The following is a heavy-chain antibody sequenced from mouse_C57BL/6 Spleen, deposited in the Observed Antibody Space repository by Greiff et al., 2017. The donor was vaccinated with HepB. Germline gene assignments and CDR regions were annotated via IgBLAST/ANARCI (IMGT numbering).Heavy chain of an antibody. V-gene: IGHV7-3*01. CDR2: IRNKANGYTT. CDR1: GFTFTDYY. J-gene: IGHJ4*01. D-gene: IGHD1-1*01. CDR3: ASSRGAYYYYAMDY. Sequence: EVQWVESGGGLVQPGGSLSLSCAASGFTFTDYYMSWVRQPPGKALEWLGFIRNKANGYTTEYSASVKGRFTISRDNSQSILYLQMNALRAEDSATYYCASSRGAYYYYAMDYWGQGTSVTVSS.